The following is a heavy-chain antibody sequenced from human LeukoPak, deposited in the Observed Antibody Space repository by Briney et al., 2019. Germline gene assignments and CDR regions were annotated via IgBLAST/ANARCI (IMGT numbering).Heavy chain of an antibody. CDR1: GGSISSSSYY. CDR3: ARHVGRAYYDFWSGSLPMAFDI. Sequence: SSETLSLTCTVSGGSISSSSYYWGWIRQPPGKGLEWIGSIYYSGSTYYNPSLKSRVTISVDTSKNQFSLKLSSVTAADTAVYYCARHVGRAYYDFWSGSLPMAFDIWGQGTMVTVSS. D-gene: IGHD3-3*01. J-gene: IGHJ3*02. V-gene: IGHV4-39*01. CDR2: IYYSGST.